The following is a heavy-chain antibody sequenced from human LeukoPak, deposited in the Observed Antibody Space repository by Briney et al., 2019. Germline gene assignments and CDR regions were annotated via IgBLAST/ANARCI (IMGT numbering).Heavy chain of an antibody. D-gene: IGHD6-19*01. CDR1: GGSIGSYY. J-gene: IGHJ5*02. V-gene: IGHV4-59*08. CDR3: AGQVRKQWLARFDR. Sequence: PSETLSLTCTVSGGSIGSYYWSWIRQPPGKGLEWIGSIYYSGTTNYNPSLKSRVTISVDKAKNQLSLKLNTVTAADTAVYYCAGQVRKQWLARFDRWGQGTLVTVSS. CDR2: IYYSGTT.